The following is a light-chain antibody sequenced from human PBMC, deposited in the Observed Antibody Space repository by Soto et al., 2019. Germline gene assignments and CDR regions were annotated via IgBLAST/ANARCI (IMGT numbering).Light chain of an antibody. CDR2: DAS. Sequence: DIQMTQSPSSVSASVGDRVTITCRASQGINRWLAWYQQKLGKAPKLLIFDASSLQSGVPSRFSGSGSGTDFTLTISSLQPEDFATCYWQQPNSFPLTFGGGTKVEIK. CDR1: QGINRW. J-gene: IGKJ4*01. CDR3: QQPNSFPLT. V-gene: IGKV1D-12*01.